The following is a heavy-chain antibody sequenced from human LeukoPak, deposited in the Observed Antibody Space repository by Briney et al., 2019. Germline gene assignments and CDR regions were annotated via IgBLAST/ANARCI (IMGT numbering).Heavy chain of an antibody. V-gene: IGHV4-39*01. CDR1: GGSISSSSYY. D-gene: IGHD6-19*01. CDR2: IYYSGST. J-gene: IGHJ4*02. Sequence: PSETLSLTCTVSGGSISSSSYYWGWIRQPPGQGLEWIGSIYYSGSTYYNPSLKSRVTISVDTSKNQFSLKLSSVTAADTAVYYCARRGSGCVLGIDYWGQGTLVTVSS. CDR3: ARRGSGCVLGIDY.